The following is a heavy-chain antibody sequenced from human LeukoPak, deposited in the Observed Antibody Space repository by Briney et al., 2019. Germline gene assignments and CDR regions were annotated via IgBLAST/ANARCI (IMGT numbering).Heavy chain of an antibody. CDR2: SAYNGNT. V-gene: IGHV1-18*01. Sequence: SAYNGNTNYAQKLRGRVTMTTDTSTSTAYMELRSLRSDDTAVYYCARVQISFYYYGMDVWGQGTTVTVSS. J-gene: IGHJ6*02. D-gene: IGHD3-3*01. CDR3: ARVQISFYYYGMDV.